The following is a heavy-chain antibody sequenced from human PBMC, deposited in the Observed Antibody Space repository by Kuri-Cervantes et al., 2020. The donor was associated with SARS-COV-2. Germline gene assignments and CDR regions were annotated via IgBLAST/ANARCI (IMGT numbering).Heavy chain of an antibody. D-gene: IGHD6-19*01. CDR3: ARDRAGAYSSGENDY. CDR2: INPSGGST. J-gene: IGHJ4*02. Sequence: ASVKVSCKASGYTFTSYYMHWVRQAPGQGLEWMGIINPSGGSTSYAQKFQGRVTMTRDTSTSTVYMELSSLRSEDTAVYYCARDRAGAYSSGENDYWGQGTLVTVSS. V-gene: IGHV1-46*01. CDR1: GYTFTSYY.